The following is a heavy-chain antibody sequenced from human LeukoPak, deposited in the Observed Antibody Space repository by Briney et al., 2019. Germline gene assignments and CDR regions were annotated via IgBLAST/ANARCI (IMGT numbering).Heavy chain of an antibody. D-gene: IGHD1-1*01. J-gene: IGHJ4*02. V-gene: IGHV4-30-4*01. CDR3: ARVLQLGYFDY. Sequence: PSETLSLTCTVSGASISSGDYYWTWIRQPPGRGLEWIGYIYYSGSTYYNPSLKSRLTISVDTSKNQFSLKLSSVTAADTAVYYCARVLQLGYFDYWGQGTLVTVPS. CDR1: GASISSGDYY. CDR2: IYYSGST.